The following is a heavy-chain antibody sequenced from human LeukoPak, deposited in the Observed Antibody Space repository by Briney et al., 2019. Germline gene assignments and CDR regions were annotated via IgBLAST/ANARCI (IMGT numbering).Heavy chain of an antibody. CDR1: GFTFTNYA. Sequence: GGSLRLSCAASGFTFTNYAMTWVRQAPGKGLEWVSAISGTGDSTYYAASVKGRFTISRDNSKNTLYLQMNSLRAEDTAVYYCARESDGLGWFDPWGQGTLVTVSS. CDR2: ISGTGDST. J-gene: IGHJ5*02. V-gene: IGHV3-23*01. CDR3: ARESDGLGWFDP. D-gene: IGHD3/OR15-3a*01.